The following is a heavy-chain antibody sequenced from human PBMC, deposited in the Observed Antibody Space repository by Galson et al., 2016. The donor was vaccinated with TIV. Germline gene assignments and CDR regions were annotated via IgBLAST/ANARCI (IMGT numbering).Heavy chain of an antibody. Sequence: SLRLSCAASGFIFDEYAVHWVRQVSGKGLEWVAGISRSSDRRGYADSVKGRFTISRDNAKNSLYLEMNSLRPEDTAFYYCVKANIYLEEIMADGAFDFRGQGTRVTVSS. CDR3: VKANIYLEEIMADGAFDF. CDR1: GFIFDEYA. J-gene: IGHJ3*01. CDR2: ISRSSDRR. V-gene: IGHV3-9*01. D-gene: IGHD3-3*01.